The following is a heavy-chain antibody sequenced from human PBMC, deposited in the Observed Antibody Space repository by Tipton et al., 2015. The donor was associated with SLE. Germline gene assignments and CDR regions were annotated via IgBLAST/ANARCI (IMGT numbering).Heavy chain of an antibody. CDR1: GGSFSGYY. Sequence: TLSLTCAVYGGSFSGYYWSCIRQPPGKGLEWIGEINHSGSTNYNPSLKSRVTISVDTSKNQFSLKLSSVTAAETAVYYCARGGIVVVPAAIPPTNWGQGTLVTVSS. V-gene: IGHV4-34*01. CDR3: ARGGIVVVPAAIPPTN. D-gene: IGHD2-2*01. J-gene: IGHJ4*02. CDR2: INHSGST.